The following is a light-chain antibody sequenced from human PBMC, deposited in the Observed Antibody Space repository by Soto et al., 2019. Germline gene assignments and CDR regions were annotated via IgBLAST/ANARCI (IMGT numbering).Light chain of an antibody. CDR2: GAS. CDR1: QDVSHN. J-gene: IGKJ4*01. CDR3: QQYQNWPPFT. V-gene: IGKV3-15*01. Sequence: ETLMTQSPATLSVSPGERATLSCRASQDVSHNVAWYQPKPGQGPRLLIYGASNRATGIPARFSGSGSGEEFTLTITSLQSEDFAVYYFQQYQNWPPFTVGGGTQVEI.